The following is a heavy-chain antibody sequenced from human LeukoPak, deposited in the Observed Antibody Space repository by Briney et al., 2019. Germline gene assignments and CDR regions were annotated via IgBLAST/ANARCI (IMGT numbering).Heavy chain of an antibody. CDR2: IKSRTDGGTT. Sequence: PGGSLRLSCTASGFTFNNYAMSWVRQAPGKGLEWVGRIKSRTDGGTTDYAAPVKGRFFISRDDPKNTLYLQMNSLKIEDTAVYFCATGRSDILTGYSNWGQGTLVTVSS. CDR3: ATGRSDILTGYSN. D-gene: IGHD3-9*01. V-gene: IGHV3-15*01. CDR1: GFTFNNYA. J-gene: IGHJ4*02.